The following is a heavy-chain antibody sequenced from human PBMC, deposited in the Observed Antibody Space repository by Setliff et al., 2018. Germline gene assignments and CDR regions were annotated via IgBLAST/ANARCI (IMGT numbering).Heavy chain of an antibody. CDR1: GFDFKTHW. CDR2: IKEYGSQR. V-gene: IGHV3-7*03. D-gene: IGHD3-10*01. J-gene: IGHJ4*02. CDR3: AKDDQIRGHNLDY. Sequence: GGSLRLSCAASGFDFKTHWMDWARQAPGKGLEWVANIKEYGSQRNYVDAVRGRFTVSRDNSNNTLYLQMNSLRADDTATYYCAKDDQIRGHNLDYWGQGTLVTVS.